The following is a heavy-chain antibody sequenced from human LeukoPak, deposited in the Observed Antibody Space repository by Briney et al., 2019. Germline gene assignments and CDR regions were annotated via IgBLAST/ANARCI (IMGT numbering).Heavy chain of an antibody. CDR3: ARSSYSSGWSYYYYYYMDV. J-gene: IGHJ6*03. CDR2: INWNGGST. V-gene: IGHV3-20*04. CDR1: GFTFDDYG. D-gene: IGHD6-19*01. Sequence: PGGSLRLSCAASGFTFDDYGMSWVRQAPGKGLEWVSGINWNGGSTSYADSVKGRFTISRDNAKNSLYLQMNSLRAEDTALYYCARSSYSSGWSYYYYYYMDVWGKGTTVTVSS.